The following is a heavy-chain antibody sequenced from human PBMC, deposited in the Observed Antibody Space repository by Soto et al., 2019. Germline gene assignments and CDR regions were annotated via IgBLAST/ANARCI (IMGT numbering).Heavy chain of an antibody. CDR1: GFTFSGSA. CDR3: TSLQVEYSSSTPPRRSEY. D-gene: IGHD6-6*01. J-gene: IGHJ4*02. CDR2: IRSKANSYAT. Sequence: GSLRLSCAASGFTFSGSAMHWVRQASGKGLEWVGRIRSKANSYATAYAASVKGRFTISRDDSKNTAYLQMNSLKTEDTAVYYCTSLQVEYSSSTPPRRSEYWGQGTLVTVSS. V-gene: IGHV3-73*01.